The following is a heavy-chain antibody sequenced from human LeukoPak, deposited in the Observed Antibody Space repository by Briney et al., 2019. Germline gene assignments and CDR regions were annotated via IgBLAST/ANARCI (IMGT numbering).Heavy chain of an antibody. CDR1: GGSISSYY. V-gene: IGHV4-59*01. CDR3: ARESADYRNPGPLDY. D-gene: IGHD4-11*01. CDR2: IYYSGST. J-gene: IGHJ4*02. Sequence: SETLSLTCTVSGGSISSYYWSWIRQPPGKGLEWIGYIYYSGSTNYNPSLKSRVTISVDTSKNQFSLKLSSVTAADTAGYYCARESADYRNPGPLDYWAQETLVTVPS.